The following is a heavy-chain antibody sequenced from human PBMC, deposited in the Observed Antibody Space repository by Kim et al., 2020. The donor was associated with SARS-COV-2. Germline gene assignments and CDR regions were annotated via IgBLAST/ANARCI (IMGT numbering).Heavy chain of an antibody. J-gene: IGHJ4*02. V-gene: IGHV3-23*03. D-gene: IGHD3-10*01. CDR1: GFTFSGFA. CDR3: VKDVFFDKYGLIEH. Sequence: GGSLRLSCAASGFTFSGFAMNWVRQAPGKGLEWVSVIYGGSSTTYYADSVKGRFSISRDNSKNKLYLEMKSLRAEDTAVYYCVKDVFFDKYGLIEHWGQGILVTVSS. CDR2: IYGGSSTT.